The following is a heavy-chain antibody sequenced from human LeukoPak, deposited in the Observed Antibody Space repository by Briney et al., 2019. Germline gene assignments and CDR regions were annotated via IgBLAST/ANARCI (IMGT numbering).Heavy chain of an antibody. CDR3: AKDGVSYNRRWDWFDS. V-gene: IGHV3-23*01. J-gene: IGHJ5*01. CDR1: RFTFSDYA. CDR2: ICGTGDDT. Sequence: GGSLRLSCAASRFTFSDYAMSWVRQAAGKGLEWVSSICGTGDDTFYAESVKGRFTISRDNSNNMLYLHLSSLRAEDTAVYYCAKDGVSYNRRWDWFDSWGQGTRVTVSS. D-gene: IGHD3-10*01.